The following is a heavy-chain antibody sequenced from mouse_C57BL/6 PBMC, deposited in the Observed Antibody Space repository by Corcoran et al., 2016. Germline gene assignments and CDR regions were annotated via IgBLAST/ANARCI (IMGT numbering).Heavy chain of an antibody. J-gene: IGHJ4*01. Sequence: QVQLQQSGAELVKPGASVKISCKASGYAFSSYWMNWVKQRPGKGLEWIGQIYPGDGDTNYNGKFKGKATLTADKSSSTAYMQLSSLTSEDSAVYFCAKGSYYDYDDDGRYAMDYWGQGTSVTVSS. CDR2: IYPGDGDT. CDR1: GYAFSSYW. CDR3: AKGSYYDYDDDGRYAMDY. D-gene: IGHD2-4*01. V-gene: IGHV1-80*01.